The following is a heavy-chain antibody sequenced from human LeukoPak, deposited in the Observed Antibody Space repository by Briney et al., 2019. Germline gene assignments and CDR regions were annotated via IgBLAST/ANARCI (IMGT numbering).Heavy chain of an antibody. D-gene: IGHD3-10*01. CDR1: GFTFSSYA. Sequence: GGSLRLSCAASGFTFSSYAMSWVRQAPGKGLEWVSAISGSGGSTYYADSVKGRFTISRDNSKNTLYLQMNSLRAEDTAVYYCATDPRITMVRGGHAFDIWGQGTMVTVSS. CDR2: ISGSGGST. CDR3: ATDPRITMVRGGHAFDI. J-gene: IGHJ3*02. V-gene: IGHV3-23*01.